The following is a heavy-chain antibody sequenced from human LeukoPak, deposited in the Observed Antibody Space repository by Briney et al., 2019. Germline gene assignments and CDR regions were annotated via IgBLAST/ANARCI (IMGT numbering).Heavy chain of an antibody. D-gene: IGHD4-23*01. Sequence: PGGSLRLSCAASGFTFSSYAMSWVRQAPGKGLEWVAVISYDGSNKYYADSVKGRFTISRDNSKNTLYLQMNSLRAEDTAVYYCARGATVVTADYWGQGTLVTVSS. CDR1: GFTFSSYA. CDR3: ARGATVVTADY. J-gene: IGHJ4*02. V-gene: IGHV3-30-3*01. CDR2: ISYDGSNK.